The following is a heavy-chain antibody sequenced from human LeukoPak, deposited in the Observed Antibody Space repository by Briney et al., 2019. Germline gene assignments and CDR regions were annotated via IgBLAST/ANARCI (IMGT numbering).Heavy chain of an antibody. Sequence: GGSLRLSCAASGFTFSTYNMNWVRQAPGKGLEWVSYISSSGSTKYYADSVKGRFTISRDNVKHSLFLQMNSLSGEDTAVYYCARDFLTGYFDYWGQGTLVTVSS. V-gene: IGHV3-48*01. J-gene: IGHJ4*02. CDR2: ISSSGSTK. CDR1: GFTFSTYN. D-gene: IGHD3-9*01. CDR3: ARDFLTGYFDY.